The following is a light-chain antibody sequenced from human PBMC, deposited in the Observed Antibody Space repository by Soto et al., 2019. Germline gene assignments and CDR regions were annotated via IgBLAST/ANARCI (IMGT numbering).Light chain of an antibody. J-gene: IGKJ2*01. Sequence: DIQMTQSPSSLSASVGDRVTITCRASQSISSYLNWYQQKPGKAPMVLIFAASSLQSGVPSRFSGGGSGTDFTLTISSLQPEDFATYYCQQSYSTPYTFGQGTKLEIK. CDR3: QQSYSTPYT. CDR1: QSISSY. CDR2: AAS. V-gene: IGKV1-39*01.